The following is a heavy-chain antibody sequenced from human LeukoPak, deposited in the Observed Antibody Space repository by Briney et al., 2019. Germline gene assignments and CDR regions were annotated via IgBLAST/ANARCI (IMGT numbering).Heavy chain of an antibody. CDR1: GGSFSEYY. D-gene: IGHD4-17*01. CDR2: INHSGST. Sequence: SETLSLTCAIYGGSFSEYYWSWIRQPPGKGLEWIGEINHSGSTNYNPSLKSRVTISVDTSKNQFSLKLSSVTAADTAVYYCARHTVTGTLDDFDIWGQGTMVTVSS. J-gene: IGHJ3*02. CDR3: ARHTVTGTLDDFDI. V-gene: IGHV4-34*01.